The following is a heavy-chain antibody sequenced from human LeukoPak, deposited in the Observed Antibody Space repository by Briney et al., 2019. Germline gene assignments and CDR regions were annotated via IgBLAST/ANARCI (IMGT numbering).Heavy chain of an antibody. V-gene: IGHV4-61*02. D-gene: IGHD3-10*01. J-gene: IGHJ4*02. CDR2: IYTRGNT. CDR3: ARDEPEYSYGLGPH. Sequence: RTSETLSLTCTVSGGSVSGGSYYCSWIRQPAGKGLEWIGRIYTRGNTNYNPSLKSRVTISLDTSKNQFSLMLTSVTAADTAIYYCARDEPEYSYGLGPHWGLGTLVTVSS. CDR1: GGSVSGGSYY.